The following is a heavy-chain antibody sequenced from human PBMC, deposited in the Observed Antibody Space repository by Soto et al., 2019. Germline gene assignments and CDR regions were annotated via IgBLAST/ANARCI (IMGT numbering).Heavy chain of an antibody. CDR2: INPNSGGT. D-gene: IGHD6-19*01. CDR3: ARDRWELVAVAGLPDY. V-gene: IGHV1-2*02. CDR1: GYTFTGYY. Sequence: QVQLVQSGAEVKKPGASVKVSCKASGYTFTGYYMHWVRQAPGQGLEWMGWINPNSGGTNYAQKFQGRVTMTRDTSISTADMELSRLRSDDTAVYYCARDRWELVAVAGLPDYWGQGTLVTVSS. J-gene: IGHJ4*02.